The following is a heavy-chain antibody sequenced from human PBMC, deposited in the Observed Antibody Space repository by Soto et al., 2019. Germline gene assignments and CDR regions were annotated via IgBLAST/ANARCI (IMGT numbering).Heavy chain of an antibody. V-gene: IGHV4-4*02. CDR2: IYHSGST. Sequence: SETLSLTCAVSGGSISSSNWWSWVRQPPGKGLEWIGEIYHSGSTNYNPSLKSRVTISVDKSKNQFSLKLSSVTAADTAVYYCAMGAAWLSASHFDYWGQGTLVTVSS. D-gene: IGHD3-16*02. CDR1: GGSISSSNW. J-gene: IGHJ4*02. CDR3: AMGAAWLSASHFDY.